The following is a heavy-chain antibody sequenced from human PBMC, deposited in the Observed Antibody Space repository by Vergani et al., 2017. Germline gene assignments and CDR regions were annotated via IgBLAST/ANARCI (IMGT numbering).Heavy chain of an antibody. CDR2: IQYDGSDI. CDR1: GFSVSNSG. CDR3: ANDGSANRIRGWLDH. Sequence: QVQLVESGGGVVQPGGSLRLSCVASGFSVSNSGMHWVRQTPGKGLEWVAFIQYDGSDIFYADFVEGRFTISRDNSKISLYLQMRSLRFDDTAVYYCANDGSANRIRGWLDHWGEGALVTVSS. V-gene: IGHV3-30*02. J-gene: IGHJ4*02. D-gene: IGHD3-10*01.